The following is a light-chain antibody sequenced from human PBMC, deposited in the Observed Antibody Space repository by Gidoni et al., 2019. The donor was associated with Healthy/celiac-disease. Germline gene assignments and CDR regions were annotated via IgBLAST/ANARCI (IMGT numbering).Light chain of an antibody. CDR2: GAS. Sequence: EIVMTQSPATLSVSPGESATLSCRASQSVSSNLAGYQQKHGQAPRLLIYGASTRATGIPARFSGSESGTEFTLTISSLQSEDFAVYYCQQYNNWPPYTFGQGTKLEIK. CDR3: QQYNNWPPYT. V-gene: IGKV3-15*01. J-gene: IGKJ2*01. CDR1: QSVSSN.